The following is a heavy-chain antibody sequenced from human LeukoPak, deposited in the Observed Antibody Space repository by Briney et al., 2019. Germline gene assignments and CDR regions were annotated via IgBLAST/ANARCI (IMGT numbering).Heavy chain of an antibody. CDR1: GLTFSSSW. Sequence: GGSLRLSCAVSGLTFSSSWMDWVRQAPGKGLEWVASINSDGNKKYSADSVRGRFTISRDNAENSLYLQMNSLRVEDTAFYYCARDLAYSRLDYWGQGMLVTVSS. CDR3: ARDLAYSRLDY. V-gene: IGHV3-7*01. D-gene: IGHD5-18*01. J-gene: IGHJ4*02. CDR2: INSDGNKK.